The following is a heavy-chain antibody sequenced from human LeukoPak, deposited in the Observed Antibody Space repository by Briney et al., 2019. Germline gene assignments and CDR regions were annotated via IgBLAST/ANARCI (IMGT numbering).Heavy chain of an antibody. D-gene: IGHD3/OR15-3a*01. CDR2: IRDSGGNT. CDR3: AKRGVVIRVFLVGFHKEAYYFES. Sequence: GGSLRLSCAVSGITLSNYGMSWVRQAPGKGLEWVAGIRDSGGNTKYADSVKGRFTISRDNPKNTLFLQMNSLRADDTAVYFCAKRGVVIRVFLVGFHKEAYYFESWGQGALVTVSS. J-gene: IGHJ4*02. CDR1: GITLSNYG. V-gene: IGHV3-23*01.